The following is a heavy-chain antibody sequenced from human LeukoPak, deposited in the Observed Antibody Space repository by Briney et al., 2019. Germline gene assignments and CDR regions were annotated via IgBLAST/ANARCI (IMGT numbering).Heavy chain of an antibody. V-gene: IGHV3-23*01. J-gene: IGHJ4*02. CDR1: GFTFSSYA. D-gene: IGHD2-2*02. CDR2: ISGSGGST. Sequence: GGSLRLSCAASGFTFSSYAMSWVRQAPGKGLEWVSAISGSGGSTYYADSVKGRLTISRDNTKNTLYLQMNSLRAEDTAVYYCAKDRIPSRRGYFDYWGQGTLVTVSS. CDR3: AKDRIPSRRGYFDY.